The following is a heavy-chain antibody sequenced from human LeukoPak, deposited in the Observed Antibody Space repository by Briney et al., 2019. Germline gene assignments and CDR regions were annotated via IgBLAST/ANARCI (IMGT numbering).Heavy chain of an antibody. CDR1: GFRFSDYF. CDR3: AGGTGPPFYLEY. D-gene: IGHD2-8*02. CDR2: ISSSGTTI. V-gene: IGHV3-11*04. J-gene: IGHJ4*02. Sequence: GGSLRLSCAASGFRFSDYFMTWIRQAPGKGLESVSYISSSGTTIYYADSVKGRFTISRDNAKNSLGLQMNSLRAEDTAVYYCAGGTGPPFYLEYWGQGTLVTASS.